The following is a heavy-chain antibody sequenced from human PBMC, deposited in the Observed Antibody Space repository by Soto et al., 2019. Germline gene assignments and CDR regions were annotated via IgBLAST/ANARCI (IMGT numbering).Heavy chain of an antibody. D-gene: IGHD3-22*01. CDR2: IDWDDDK. V-gene: IGHV2-70*01. J-gene: IGHJ4*02. CDR1: GFSLSTSGMC. Sequence: SGPTLVNPTQTLTLTCTFSGFSLSTSGMCVSWIRQPPGKALEWLALIDWDDDKYYSTSLKTRLTTSKDTSKNQVVLTMTNMDPVDTATYYCARYYYDSSGSRAPLDYWGQGTLVTVSS. CDR3: ARYYYDSSGSRAPLDY.